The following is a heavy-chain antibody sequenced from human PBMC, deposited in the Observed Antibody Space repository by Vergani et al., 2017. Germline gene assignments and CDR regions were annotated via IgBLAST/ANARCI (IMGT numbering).Heavy chain of an antibody. Sequence: QVQLVQSGAEVKKPGSSVKVSCKASGGTFSSYAISWVRQAPGQGLEWMGIINPSGGSTSYAQKFQGRVTMTRDTSTSTVYMELSSLRSEDTAVYYCARDRRIAKHPGGDYYYYGMDVWGQGTTVTVSS. D-gene: IGHD6-13*01. J-gene: IGHJ6*02. CDR1: GGTFSSYA. CDR3: ARDRRIAKHPGGDYYYYGMDV. V-gene: IGHV1-46*01. CDR2: INPSGGST.